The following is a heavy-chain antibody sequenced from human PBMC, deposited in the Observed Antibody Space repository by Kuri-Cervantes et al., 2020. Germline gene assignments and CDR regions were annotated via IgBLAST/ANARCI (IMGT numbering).Heavy chain of an antibody. V-gene: IGHV1-18*01. CDR1: GYTFTSYG. J-gene: IGHJ6*02. Sequence: ASVKVSCKASGYTFTSYGISWVRQAPGQGLEWMGWISAHNGNTNYAQKLQGRVTMTTDTSTSTAYMELRSLRSDDTAVYYCASGAFWSGVYYYGMDVWGQGTTVTVSS. CDR3: ASGAFWSGVYYYGMDV. D-gene: IGHD3-3*01. CDR2: ISAHNGNT.